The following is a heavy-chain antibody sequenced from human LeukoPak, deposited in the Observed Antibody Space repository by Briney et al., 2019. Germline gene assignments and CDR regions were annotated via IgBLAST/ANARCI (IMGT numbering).Heavy chain of an antibody. Sequence: ASVKVSCKASGYTFTRYYMHWVRQAPGQGLEWMGIINPSGGSTSYAQKFQGRVTMTRDMSTSTVYMELSSLRSEDTAVYYCARGKWPPHGYNWFDPWGQGTLVTVSS. CDR3: ARGKWPPHGYNWFDP. J-gene: IGHJ5*02. V-gene: IGHV1-46*01. CDR1: GYTFTRYY. CDR2: INPSGGST. D-gene: IGHD5-12*01.